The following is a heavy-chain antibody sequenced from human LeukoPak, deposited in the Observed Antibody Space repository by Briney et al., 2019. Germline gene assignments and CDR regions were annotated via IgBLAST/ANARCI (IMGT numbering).Heavy chain of an antibody. D-gene: IGHD3-22*01. J-gene: IGHJ4*02. V-gene: IGHV4-61*02. Sequence: SQTLSLTCTVSGGSISIGSYYWSWIRQPAGKGLEWIGRIYTSGSTNYNPSLKSRVTISVDTSKNQFSLKLSSVTAADTAVYYCAREYYYDSIDYFDYWGQGTLVTVSS. CDR2: IYTSGST. CDR3: AREYYYDSIDYFDY. CDR1: GGSISIGSYY.